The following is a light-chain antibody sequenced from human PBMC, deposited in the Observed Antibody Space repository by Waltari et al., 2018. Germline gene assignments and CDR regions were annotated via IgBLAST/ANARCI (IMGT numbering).Light chain of an antibody. CDR1: SSNIGNHN. Sequence: QSVLTQPPSVSAAPGQRVTLSCSGGSSNIGNHNVSWYRQFPGTAPKLLIYENTERPSGIPGRFSGSKSGTSATLDITGLQAGDEADYYCGTWDSSLSGAVLGGGTHLTVL. CDR2: ENT. CDR3: GTWDSSLSGAV. J-gene: IGLJ7*01. V-gene: IGLV1-51*02.